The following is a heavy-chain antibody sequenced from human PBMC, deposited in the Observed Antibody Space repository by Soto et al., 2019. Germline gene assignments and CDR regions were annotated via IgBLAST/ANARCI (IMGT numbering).Heavy chain of an antibody. J-gene: IGHJ4*02. CDR2: IWYDGSNK. Sequence: GGSLRLSCAASGFTFSSYGMHWVRQAPGKGLEWVAVIWYDGSNKYYADSVKGRFTISRDNSKNTLYLLMNSLRSEDTAIYYCARDPAPQDIFNLTAYSEIYSLGQGDVLTISS. V-gene: IGHV3-33*01. CDR3: ARDPAPQDIFNLTAYSEIYS. D-gene: IGHD2-15*01. CDR1: GFTFSSYG.